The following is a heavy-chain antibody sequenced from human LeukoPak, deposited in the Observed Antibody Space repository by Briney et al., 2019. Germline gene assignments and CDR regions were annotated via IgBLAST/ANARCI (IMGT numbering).Heavy chain of an antibody. CDR3: ARPSTTGDRLSYFDY. Sequence: GESLKISCKGSGYSFTSYWIGWVRQVPGKGLEWMGIIYPGDSDTRYSPSFQGQVTISADKSISTAYLQWSSLKASDTAMYYCARPSTTGDRLSYFDYWGQGTLVTVSS. J-gene: IGHJ4*02. V-gene: IGHV5-51*01. D-gene: IGHD7-27*01. CDR2: IYPGDSDT. CDR1: GYSFTSYW.